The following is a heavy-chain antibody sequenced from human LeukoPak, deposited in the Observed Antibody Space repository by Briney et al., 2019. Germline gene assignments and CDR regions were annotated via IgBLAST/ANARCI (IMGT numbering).Heavy chain of an antibody. V-gene: IGHV3-21*01. D-gene: IGHD5-24*01. Sequence: GGSLRLSCAASGFTFSSYSMNWVRQAPGKGLEWVSSISSSSSYIYYADSVKGRFTISRDNAKNSLYLQMNSLRAEDTAVYYCARDVEPRDGYKIWVWYYYYGMDVWGQGTTVTVSS. J-gene: IGHJ6*02. CDR3: ARDVEPRDGYKIWVWYYYYGMDV. CDR2: ISSSSSYI. CDR1: GFTFSSYS.